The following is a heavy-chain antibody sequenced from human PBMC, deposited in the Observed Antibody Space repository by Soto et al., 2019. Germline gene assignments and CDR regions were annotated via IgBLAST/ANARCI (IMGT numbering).Heavy chain of an antibody. CDR1: GFTFSRHG. Sequence: GGSLRLSCVASGFTFSRHGLSWVRQAPGKGLEWVSTINPSGDSTFYADSVKGRFAISRDNSKNTVYLQMNSLSVGDTAVYLCAKVDVSTAGSFDYWGQGALVTVSS. J-gene: IGHJ4*02. CDR3: AKVDVSTAGSFDY. D-gene: IGHD6-13*01. CDR2: INPSGDST. V-gene: IGHV3-23*01.